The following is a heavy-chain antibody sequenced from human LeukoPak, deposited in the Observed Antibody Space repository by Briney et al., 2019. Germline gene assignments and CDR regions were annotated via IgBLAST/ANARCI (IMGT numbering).Heavy chain of an antibody. V-gene: IGHV3-7*03. Sequence: GGSLRLSCAASGFTFSSYWMSWVRQAPGKGLEWVANIKQDGSEKYYVDSVKGRFTISRDNAKNSLYLQMNSLRAEDTAVYYCAKKRSSGGATQFDYWGQGTLVTVSS. CDR2: IKQDGSEK. CDR3: AKKRSSGGATQFDY. CDR1: GFTFSSYW. J-gene: IGHJ4*02. D-gene: IGHD2-15*01.